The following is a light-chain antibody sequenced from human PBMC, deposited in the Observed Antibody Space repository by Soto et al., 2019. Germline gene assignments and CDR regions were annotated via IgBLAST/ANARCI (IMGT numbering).Light chain of an antibody. Sequence: QTVVTQPPSVSGAPGQRVTISCTGSSSNIGAGYDVHWYQQRPGTAPKLLIFGNINRPSGVPDRFSGSKSGTSASLAITGLQAEDEGDYYCFSYGGSDNLGVFGGGTKLTVL. V-gene: IGLV1-40*01. CDR3: FSYGGSDNLGV. J-gene: IGLJ3*02. CDR2: GNI. CDR1: SSNIGAGYD.